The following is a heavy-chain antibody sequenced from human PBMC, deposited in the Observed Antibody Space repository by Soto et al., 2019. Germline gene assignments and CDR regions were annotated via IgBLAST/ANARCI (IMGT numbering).Heavy chain of an antibody. CDR3: ARDSPAPETCGGVIVPNWFDP. Sequence: EVQLVESGGGLVQPGGSVRLSCAASGFTFSSYSMNWVRQARGKGLEWVSYSSSSSSIIYYADSVKGRFTISRDNAKNSMYVQMNSLGAEDTAVYYCARDSPAPETCGGVIVPNWFDPWGQGTLVTVSS. J-gene: IGHJ5*02. D-gene: IGHD3-16*02. CDR2: SSSSSSII. V-gene: IGHV3-48*01. CDR1: GFTFSSYS.